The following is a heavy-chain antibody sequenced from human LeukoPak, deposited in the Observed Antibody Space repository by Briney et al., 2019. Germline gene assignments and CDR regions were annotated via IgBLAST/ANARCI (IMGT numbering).Heavy chain of an antibody. CDR3: ARVLATFWEFDY. Sequence: SETLSLTCTVSGGSISSGGYYWSWIRQHPGKGLEWIGYIYYSGSTYYNPSLKSRVTISVDTSKNQFSLKLSSVTAADTAVYYCARVLATFWEFDYWGQGTLVTVSS. V-gene: IGHV4-31*03. CDR2: IYYSGST. D-gene: IGHD5-24*01. J-gene: IGHJ4*02. CDR1: GGSISSGGYY.